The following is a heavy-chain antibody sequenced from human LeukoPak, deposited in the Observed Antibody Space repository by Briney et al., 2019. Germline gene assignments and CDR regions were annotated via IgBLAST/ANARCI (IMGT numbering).Heavy chain of an antibody. Sequence: GGSLRLSCVVSGFTFSDYAMSWVRQAPGKGLEWVSTISGSGGRSYSEDPVKGRFAISRDNSRNTLYLQMNGLRVEDTAIYYCAKGGPQFFDYWGQGTLVTVSS. CDR2: ISGSGGRS. CDR1: GFTFSDYA. D-gene: IGHD5-24*01. J-gene: IGHJ4*02. CDR3: AKGGPQFFDY. V-gene: IGHV3-23*01.